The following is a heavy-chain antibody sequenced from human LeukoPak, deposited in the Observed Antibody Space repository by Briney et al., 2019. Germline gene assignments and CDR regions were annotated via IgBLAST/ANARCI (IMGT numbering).Heavy chain of an antibody. CDR1: GFTFSSCS. J-gene: IGHJ4*02. D-gene: IGHD3-9*01. V-gene: IGHV3-48*02. Sequence: GGSLRLSCAASGFTFSSCSMNWVRQAPGKGLEWVSYISSGSSSIYYADSVKGRFTISRDNAENSLYLQMNSLRDEDTAVYYCVRGRATGRSGGDYWGQGTLVTVSS. CDR2: ISSGSSSI. CDR3: VRGRATGRSGGDY.